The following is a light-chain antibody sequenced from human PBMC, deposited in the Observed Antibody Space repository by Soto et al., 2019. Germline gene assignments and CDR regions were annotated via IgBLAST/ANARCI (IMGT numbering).Light chain of an antibody. CDR1: QSVSNNY. Sequence: EIVLTQNNGTLSVSKGERATLSCRASQSVSNNYLAWYQQKPGQAPRLLIYGASNRATGIPDRFSGSGSGTDFTLTISRLEPEDFAVYYCHQYGSSGTFGQGTKVDIK. CDR2: GAS. J-gene: IGKJ1*01. V-gene: IGKV3-20*01. CDR3: HQYGSSGT.